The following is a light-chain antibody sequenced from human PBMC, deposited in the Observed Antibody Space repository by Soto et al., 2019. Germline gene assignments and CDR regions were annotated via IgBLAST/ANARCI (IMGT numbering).Light chain of an antibody. CDR2: AGC. CDR3: QQYGYSPIT. Sequence: EIELTQSPGTLSLSPGERATLSCRASHSVRSNLAWFQQKPGQAPRLLIYAGCSRATGSSDRFSGGESGTDFTLTISRLEPEDFAVYYCQQYGYSPITFGQGTRLEI. J-gene: IGKJ5*01. V-gene: IGKV3-20*01. CDR1: HSVRSN.